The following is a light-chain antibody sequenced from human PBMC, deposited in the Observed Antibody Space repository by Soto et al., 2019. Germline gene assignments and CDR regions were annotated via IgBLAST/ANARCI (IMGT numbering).Light chain of an antibody. J-gene: IGLJ2*01. V-gene: IGLV8-61*01. Sequence: QTVVTQEPSFSVSPGGTVTLTCGLSSGSVSTSYHPSWFQQTPGQAPRTLIYSTNTRSSGVPDRFSGSILGNKAALTITGAQADDGSNYFCALYMGSGISAFGGGTKLTVL. CDR1: SGSVSTSYH. CDR3: ALYMGSGISA. CDR2: STN.